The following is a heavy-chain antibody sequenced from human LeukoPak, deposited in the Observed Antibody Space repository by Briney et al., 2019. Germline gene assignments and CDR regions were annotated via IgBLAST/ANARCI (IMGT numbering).Heavy chain of an antibody. Sequence: GGSLRLSCAASGFTFSSFEMNWVRQAPGKGLEWVSYISSSGTIYYADSVKGRFTISRDNAKNSLYVQMNSLRVEDTAVYYCAKDNDILTGLGYAMDVWGQGTTVTVSS. CDR2: ISSSGTI. CDR3: AKDNDILTGLGYAMDV. CDR1: GFTFSSFE. D-gene: IGHD3-9*01. J-gene: IGHJ6*02. V-gene: IGHV3-48*03.